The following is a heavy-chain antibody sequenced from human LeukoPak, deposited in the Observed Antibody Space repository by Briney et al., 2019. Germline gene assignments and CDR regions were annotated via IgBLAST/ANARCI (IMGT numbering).Heavy chain of an antibody. J-gene: IGHJ4*02. Sequence: GGSLRLSCAASGFTFSNYAMSWVRQAPGKGLEWVSGINWNGGSTGYADSVKGRFTISRDNAKNSLYLQMNSLRAEDTALYYCASGGIYYGAAFDFWGQGTLVTVSS. CDR3: ASGGIYYGAAFDF. V-gene: IGHV3-20*04. CDR2: INWNGGST. CDR1: GFTFSNYA. D-gene: IGHD1-26*01.